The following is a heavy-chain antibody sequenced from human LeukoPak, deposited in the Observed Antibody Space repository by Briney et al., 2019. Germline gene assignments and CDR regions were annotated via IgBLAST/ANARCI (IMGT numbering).Heavy chain of an antibody. V-gene: IGHV5-51*01. CDR1: GSIFTTYW. CDR3: ARPFVLHDAFYFDY. D-gene: IGHD6-6*01. Sequence: GESLQISCQASGSIFTTYWIGWVRQLPGKGLEWMAIIHPADSDPRYSPSFQGQVTISVDKSINTAYLQWNSLKASDTAMYYCARPFVLHDAFYFDYWGQGSLVTVSS. J-gene: IGHJ4*02. CDR2: IHPADSDP.